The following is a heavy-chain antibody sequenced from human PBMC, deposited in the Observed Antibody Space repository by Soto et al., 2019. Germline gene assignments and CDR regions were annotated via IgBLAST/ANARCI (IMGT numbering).Heavy chain of an antibody. V-gene: IGHV4-38-2*02. CDR2: IYHGGTT. CDR1: PYCSSGGSY. D-gene: IGHD6-19*01. CDR3: ARVHVMVVAGSTFDY. Sequence: SPTLSHTCTVSPYCSSGGSYWSCIQQPPGKGPEWIASIYHGGTTVYNPSLKSRITISVDTSNNQFSLKLTSVTAADTAVYYCARVHVMVVAGSTFDYWGHGTLVTVSS. J-gene: IGHJ4*01.